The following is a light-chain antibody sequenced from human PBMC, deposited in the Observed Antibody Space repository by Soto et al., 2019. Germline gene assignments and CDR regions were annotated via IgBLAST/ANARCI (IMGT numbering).Light chain of an antibody. CDR2: DVT. CDR3: ISYASINTYV. V-gene: IGLV2-14*01. J-gene: IGLJ1*01. Sequence: QSVLTQPASVSGSPGQSITISCTGTSSDVGGYDYVSWYQQHPGKAPKLMIYDVTNRLPGVSNRFSGSKSGNTASLTISGLQAEDEADYYCISYASINTYVFGTGTKVTVL. CDR1: SSDVGGYDY.